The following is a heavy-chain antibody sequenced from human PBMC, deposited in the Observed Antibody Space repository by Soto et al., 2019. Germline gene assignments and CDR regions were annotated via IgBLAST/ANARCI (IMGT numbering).Heavy chain of an antibody. CDR2: INAGNGNT. J-gene: IGHJ4*02. CDR3: ARDIGVRAAPYYFDY. CDR1: GYTFTSYA. V-gene: IGHV1-3*01. Sequence: QVQLVQSGAEVKKPGASVKVSCKASGYTFTSYAMHWVRQAPGQRLEWMGWINAGNGNTKYSQKFQGRVTITRDTSASTAYMELSSLRSEDTAVYYCARDIGVRAAPYYFDYWGQGTLVTVSS. D-gene: IGHD6-13*01.